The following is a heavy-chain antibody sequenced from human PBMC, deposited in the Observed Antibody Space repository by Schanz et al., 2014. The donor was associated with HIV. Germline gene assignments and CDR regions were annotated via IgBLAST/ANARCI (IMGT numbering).Heavy chain of an antibody. CDR1: GFTFSSYG. CDR2: ISGSGGST. CDR3: ARESNGAFDL. V-gene: IGHV3-23*01. Sequence: EVQLLESGGGLVQPGGSLRLSCAASGFTFSSYGMSWVRQAPGKGLECVSVISGSGGSTYYADSVKGRFTIPRDNAKRTLYLQMNSLRAEESAVFYCARESNGAFDLWGRGTLVTVSS. J-gene: IGHJ2*01.